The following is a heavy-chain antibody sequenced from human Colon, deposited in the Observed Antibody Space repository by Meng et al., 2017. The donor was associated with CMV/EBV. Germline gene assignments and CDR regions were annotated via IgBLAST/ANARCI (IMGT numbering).Heavy chain of an antibody. D-gene: IGHD6-13*01. CDR2: MCYSGDT. J-gene: IGHJ1*01. V-gene: IGHV4-59*01. CDR1: GGSISSYC. CDR3: ALRGSAAGTFQH. Sequence: RLQGSGPGLVNPSETLSLTCTGSGGSISSYCWSWIRQPPGKGLEWIGYMCYSGDTNYNPSLRSRVTISGDTSKNQFSLKLNSVTAADTAVYYCALRGSAAGTFQHWGQGTLVTVSS.